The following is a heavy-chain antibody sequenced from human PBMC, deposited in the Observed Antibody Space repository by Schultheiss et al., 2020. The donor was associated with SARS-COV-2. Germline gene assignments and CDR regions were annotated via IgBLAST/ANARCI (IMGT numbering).Heavy chain of an antibody. CDR3: AREGPDYGDYLSDY. D-gene: IGHD4-17*01. CDR1: GGSISSYY. V-gene: IGHV4-59*12. J-gene: IGHJ4*02. CDR2: IYYSGST. Sequence: SQTLSLTCTVSGGSISSYYWSWIRQPPGKGLEWIGYIYYSGSTNYNPSLKSRVTISVDTSKNQFSLKLSSVTAADTAVYYCAREGPDYGDYLSDYWGQGTLVTVSS.